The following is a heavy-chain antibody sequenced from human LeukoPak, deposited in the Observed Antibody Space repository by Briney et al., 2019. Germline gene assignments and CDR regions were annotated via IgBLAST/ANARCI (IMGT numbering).Heavy chain of an antibody. J-gene: IGHJ6*03. Sequence: GRSLRLSCAASGFTFSSYWMSWVRQAPGKGLVWVSSISSSSSYIYYADSVKGRFTISRDNAKKSLYLQMNSLRAEDTAVYYCARGPIVVAGQYYYYMDVWGKGTTVTVSS. V-gene: IGHV3-21*01. CDR1: GFTFSSYW. D-gene: IGHD6-19*01. CDR2: ISSSSSYI. CDR3: ARGPIVVAGQYYYYMDV.